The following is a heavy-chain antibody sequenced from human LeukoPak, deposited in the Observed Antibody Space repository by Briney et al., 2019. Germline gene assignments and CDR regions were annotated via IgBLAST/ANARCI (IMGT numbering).Heavy chain of an antibody. D-gene: IGHD3-3*01. J-gene: IGHJ5*02. CDR1: GYTFTGYY. CDR3: ARGLTIFGVVMDNWFDP. Sequence: ASVKVSCKASGYTFTGYYMHWVRQAPGQGLEWMGWINPNSGGTNYAQKFQGRVTITRDTSISTAYMELSSLRSEDTAVYYCARGLTIFGVVMDNWFDPWGQGTLVTVSS. CDR2: INPNSGGT. V-gene: IGHV1-2*02.